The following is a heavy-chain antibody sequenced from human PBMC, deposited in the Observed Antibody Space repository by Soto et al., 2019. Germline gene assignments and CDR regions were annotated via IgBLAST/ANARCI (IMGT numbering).Heavy chain of an antibody. CDR2: IDTSGTKI. D-gene: IGHD3-3*01. CDR3: ASHYDMWSGYLSPVDY. CDR1: GYTFSDYY. J-gene: IGHJ4*02. V-gene: IGHV3-11*01. Sequence: GGSLRLSCAAXGYTFSDYYMSWIRQAPGKGLEWISYIDTSGTKIYYADSVKGRFTITRDNAKNSLYLEMNSLRDEDTAVYYCASHYDMWSGYLSPVDYWGQGTLVTVSS.